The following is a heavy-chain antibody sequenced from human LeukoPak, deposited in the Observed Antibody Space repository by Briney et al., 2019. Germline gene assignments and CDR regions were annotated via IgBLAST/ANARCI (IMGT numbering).Heavy chain of an antibody. Sequence: SETLSLTCTVSGYSMSSGYYWGWIRQPPERGLEWIGSMYHTGSTYYNPSLKSRVTISVDTSKNQFSLKLSSVTAADTAVYYCARLRVTMVRGVIQGFDYWGQGTLVTVSS. CDR3: ARLRVTMVRGVIQGFDY. J-gene: IGHJ4*02. CDR1: GYSMSSGYY. D-gene: IGHD3-10*01. V-gene: IGHV4-38-2*02. CDR2: MYHTGST.